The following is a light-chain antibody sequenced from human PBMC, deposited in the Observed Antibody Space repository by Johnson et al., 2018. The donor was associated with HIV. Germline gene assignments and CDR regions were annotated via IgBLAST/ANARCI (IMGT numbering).Light chain of an antibody. V-gene: IGLV1-51*02. CDR3: GTWDSSLSAYV. Sequence: QLVLTQPPSVSAAPGQKVTISCSASSSNIGNNYVSWYQQLPGTAPKLLIYENNKRPSGIPDRFSGSKSGTSATLGITGLQTGDEADYYCGTWDSSLSAYVFGTGTKVTVL. CDR1: SSNIGNNY. CDR2: ENN. J-gene: IGLJ1*01.